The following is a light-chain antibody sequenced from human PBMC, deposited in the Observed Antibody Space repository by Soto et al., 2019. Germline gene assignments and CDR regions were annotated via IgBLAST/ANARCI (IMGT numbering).Light chain of an antibody. V-gene: IGKV3-20*01. J-gene: IGKJ4*01. CDR3: QQYCCSPLT. Sequence: IVLTQSPGTLSLSPGERTTLSCRASQSISRYLAWYQQKPGQGPRLLIYGASSRATGTPDRFSGSGSGTDFTLTINRLEPEDFAVYYCQQYCCSPLTFGGGTKV. CDR2: GAS. CDR1: QSISRY.